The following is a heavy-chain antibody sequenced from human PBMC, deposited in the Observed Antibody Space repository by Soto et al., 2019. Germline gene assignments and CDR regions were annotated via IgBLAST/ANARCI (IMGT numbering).Heavy chain of an antibody. CDR1: GFTFDDYI. CDR3: VKHMAGRHTSRYGMEG. V-gene: IGHV3-43*01. J-gene: IGHJ6*02. Sequence: EVQLVESGGIVVQPGGSLRLSCVVSGFTFDDYIMHWVRQAPEKGLEWVSVITWDGRRTYYADSVKGRFTISRDNSKNSMLLQMSNLRTEYTAVYHSVKHMAGRHTSRYGMEGWRQGTRVTVS. CDR2: ITWDGRRT.